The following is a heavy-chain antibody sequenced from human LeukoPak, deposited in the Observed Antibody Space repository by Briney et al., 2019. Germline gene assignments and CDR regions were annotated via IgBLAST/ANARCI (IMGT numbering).Heavy chain of an antibody. CDR1: GFTFSSYA. Sequence: GGSLRLSCAASGFTFSSYAMSWVRQAPGMGLEWVSGVSGSGDSTYYADSVWGRFTISRDNSKNTLYLQMNSLRAEDTAVYYCAKHLDLTVVRGLTGWGQGTLVTVYS. V-gene: IGHV3-23*01. D-gene: IGHD4-23*01. CDR3: AKHLDLTVVRGLTG. CDR2: VSGSGDST. J-gene: IGHJ4*02.